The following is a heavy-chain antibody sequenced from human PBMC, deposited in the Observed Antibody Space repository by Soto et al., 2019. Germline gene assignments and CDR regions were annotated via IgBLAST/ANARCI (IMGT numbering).Heavy chain of an antibody. CDR2: IYYSGST. Sequence: QLQLQESGPGLVKPSETLSLTCTVSGGSISSRGYYWGWIRQPPGKGLEWIGTIYYSGSTYYNPSPQRRVTISGGTFKDQFSLEAGPGAAADPAGFYCGTRHRFEPRGQGTLVTVSS. V-gene: IGHV4-39*01. CDR1: GGSISSRGYY. CDR3: GTRHRFEP. J-gene: IGHJ5*02.